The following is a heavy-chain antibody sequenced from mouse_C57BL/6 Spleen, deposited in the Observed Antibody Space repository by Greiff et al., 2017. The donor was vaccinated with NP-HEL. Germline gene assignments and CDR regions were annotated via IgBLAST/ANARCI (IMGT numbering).Heavy chain of an antibody. CDR1: GYTFTSYW. D-gene: IGHD3-2*02. CDR3: AIVDSSASFAY. CDR2: IHPSDSDT. Sequence: VQLQQPGAELVKPGASVKVSCKASGYTFTSYWMHWVKQRPGQGLEWIGRIHPSDSDTNYNQKFKGKATLTVDKSSSTAYMQLSSLTSDDSAVYYCAIVDSSASFAYWGQGTLVTVSA. V-gene: IGHV1-74*01. J-gene: IGHJ3*01.